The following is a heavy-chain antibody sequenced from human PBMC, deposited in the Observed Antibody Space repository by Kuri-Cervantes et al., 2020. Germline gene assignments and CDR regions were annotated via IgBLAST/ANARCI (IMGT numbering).Heavy chain of an antibody. CDR2: IYYSGST. CDR1: GGSINSGGYY. D-gene: IGHD3-10*01. J-gene: IGHJ6*02. CDR3: ARGNYYGMYV. V-gene: IGHV4-61*08. Sequence: SSTLCPTFAVSGGSINSGGYYWSCIRQPPGKGLEWIGYIYYSGSTNYNPSLKSRVTISVDTSKNQFSLKLSSLTAADTAVYYCARGNYYGMYVWGQGTTVTVSS.